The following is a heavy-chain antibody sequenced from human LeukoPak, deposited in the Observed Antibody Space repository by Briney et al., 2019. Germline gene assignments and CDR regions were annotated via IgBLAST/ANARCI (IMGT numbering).Heavy chain of an antibody. CDR2: FEPEDGET. J-gene: IGHJ3*01. CDR1: VNTLSDLS. V-gene: IGHV1-24*01. CDR3: ANLRGGITCCDAFDV. D-gene: IGHD3-10*01. Sequence: ASVKVSCKVSVNTLSDLSIHWVRQAPGKGLEWMRGFEPEDGETLYAQKFQGRVTMTEDTSTDTAYMELSSLRSEDTAIYFCANLRGGITCCDAFDVWGQGTVVIVSS.